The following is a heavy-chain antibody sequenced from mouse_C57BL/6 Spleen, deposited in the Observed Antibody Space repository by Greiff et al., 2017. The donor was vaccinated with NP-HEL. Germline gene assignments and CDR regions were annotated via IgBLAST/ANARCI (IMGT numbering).Heavy chain of an antibody. V-gene: IGHV1-52*01. CDR2: IDPSDSET. CDR3: ARSYYAWYFDV. J-gene: IGHJ1*03. D-gene: IGHD1-1*01. Sequence: VQLQQPGAELVRPGSSVKLSCKASGYTFTSYWMHWVKQRPIQGLEWIGNIDPSDSETHYNQKFKDKATLTVDKSSSTAYMQLSSLTSEDSAVYYCARSYYAWYFDVWGTGTTVTVSS. CDR1: GYTFTSYW.